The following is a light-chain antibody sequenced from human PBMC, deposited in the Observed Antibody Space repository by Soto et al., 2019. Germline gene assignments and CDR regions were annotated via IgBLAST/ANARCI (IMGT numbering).Light chain of an antibody. J-gene: IGKJ1*01. CDR3: LQYNNWPRRT. CDR2: GAS. V-gene: IGKV3-15*01. Sequence: EIVMTQSPATLSVSPGERATLSCRASQSVSSNLAWYQQKPGQAPRLLIYGASTRATGIPARFSGSGSGTEFTLTISRLQSEDFAVYYCLQYNNWPRRTFGQGTKVEIK. CDR1: QSVSSN.